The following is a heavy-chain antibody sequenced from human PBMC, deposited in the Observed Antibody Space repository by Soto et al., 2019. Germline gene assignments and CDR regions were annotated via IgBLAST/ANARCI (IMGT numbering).Heavy chain of an antibody. Sequence: ASVKVSCKASGYNFTSYAMHWVRQAPGQRLEWMGWINAGNGNTKYSQKFQGRVTITRDTSASTAYMELSSLRSEDTAVYYCAVTIFGVVITPYFDYWGQGALVNVSS. CDR2: INAGNGNT. D-gene: IGHD3-3*01. V-gene: IGHV1-3*01. CDR1: GYNFTSYA. J-gene: IGHJ4*02. CDR3: AVTIFGVVITPYFDY.